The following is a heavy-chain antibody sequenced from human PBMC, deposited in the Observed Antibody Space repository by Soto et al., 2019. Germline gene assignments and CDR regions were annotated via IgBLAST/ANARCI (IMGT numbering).Heavy chain of an antibody. CDR3: ARGSSWYGGVDY. Sequence: SETLSLTCTVSGDSMSLYYWSWIRQPPGRGLEWIGYSYYSGSTSSNPSLKGRVTISVDTSKNQCSLKLTSVTAADTAVYYCARGSSWYGGVDYWGQGTQVTVSS. V-gene: IGHV4-59*01. D-gene: IGHD6-13*01. CDR2: SYYSGST. J-gene: IGHJ4*02. CDR1: GDSMSLYY.